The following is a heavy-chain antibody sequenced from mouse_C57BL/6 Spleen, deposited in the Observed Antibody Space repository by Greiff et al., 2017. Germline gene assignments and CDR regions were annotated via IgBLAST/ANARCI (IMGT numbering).Heavy chain of an antibody. J-gene: IGHJ1*03. V-gene: IGHV1-69*01. CDR2: IDPSDSYT. Sequence: VKLQQPGAELVMPGASVKLSCKASGYTFTSYWMHWVKQRPGQGLEWIGEIDPSDSYTNYNQKFKGKSTLTVDKSSSTAYMQLSSLTSEDSAVYYCARLVYGYFDVWGTGTTVTVSS. CDR1: GYTFTSYW. CDR3: ARLVYGYFDV.